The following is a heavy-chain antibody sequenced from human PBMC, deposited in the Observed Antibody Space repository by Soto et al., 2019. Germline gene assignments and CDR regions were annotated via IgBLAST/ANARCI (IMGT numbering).Heavy chain of an antibody. CDR2: ISLDGTNN. D-gene: IGHD1-1*01. CDR3: ARQQQTQAGDYYYFGMNV. V-gene: IGHV3-30-3*01. J-gene: IGHJ6*02. Sequence: QVQMVESGGGVVQPGKSLRLSCAASEFTFTNYALHWVRQAPGKELERVAAISLDGTNNFYPDSVKGRFTISIGNSKITLYLQMNSLTPEDTAVYYCARQQQTQAGDYYYFGMNVWGQGTTVTVSS. CDR1: EFTFTNYA.